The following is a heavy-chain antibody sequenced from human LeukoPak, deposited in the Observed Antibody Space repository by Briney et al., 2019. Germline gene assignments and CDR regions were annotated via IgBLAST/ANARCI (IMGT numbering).Heavy chain of an antibody. CDR3: ARQASGGGRVPFDS. CDR1: GFTVSSNY. V-gene: IGHV3-53*01. J-gene: IGHJ4*02. CDR2: IYSGGGT. Sequence: GGSLRLSCAASGFTVSSNYMSWVRQAPGKGLEWVSVIYSGGGTYYADSVKGRFTISRDNSKNTLNLQMNSLRAEDTAVYYCARQASGGGRVPFDSWGQGTLVAVSS. D-gene: IGHD4-23*01.